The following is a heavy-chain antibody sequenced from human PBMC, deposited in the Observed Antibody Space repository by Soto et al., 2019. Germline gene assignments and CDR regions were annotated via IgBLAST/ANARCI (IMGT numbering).Heavy chain of an antibody. J-gene: IGHJ4*02. CDR2: IYGGGDDT. CDR3: AKNRGHEPPYYSDS. CDR1: GFTFSNYA. Sequence: EVLLLESGGGLVQPGGSLRLSCAASGFTFSNYAVNWVRQAPGKGLEWASTIYGGGDDTHNADSVKGRFTISRDNSKNTLYLQMTSLRAEDTAVYYCAKNRGHEPPYYSDSWGQGTLVTVSS. V-gene: IGHV3-23*01.